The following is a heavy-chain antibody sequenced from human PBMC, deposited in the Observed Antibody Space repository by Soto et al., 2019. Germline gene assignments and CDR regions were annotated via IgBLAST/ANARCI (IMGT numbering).Heavy chain of an antibody. CDR2: ISGSGGGT. Sequence: PGGSLRLSCAASGFTFRSYAMNWVRQAPGKGLEWVSSISGSGGGTYYADSVKGRLTIFRDNSKNTLFLQMNNLRAEDTALYYCARDRLPGYYDSSGSLDYWRQGTLFTVSS. V-gene: IGHV3-23*01. CDR3: ARDRLPGYYDSSGSLDY. J-gene: IGHJ4*02. CDR1: GFTFRSYA. D-gene: IGHD3-22*01.